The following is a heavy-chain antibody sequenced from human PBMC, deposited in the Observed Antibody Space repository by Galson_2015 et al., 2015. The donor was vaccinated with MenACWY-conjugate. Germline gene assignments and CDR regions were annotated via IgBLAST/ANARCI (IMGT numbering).Heavy chain of an antibody. Sequence: SLRLSCAASGFDFDDYAMSWVRQAPGKGLQWVAGVGRGGGSIYYTDPVRGRFTISRDNSKNTLDLQMDSLSVEDTAVYYCAKVIYGARYYFEHWGQGSLVIVTS. CDR1: GFDFDDYA. CDR2: VGRGGGSI. V-gene: IGHV3-23*01. J-gene: IGHJ4*02. D-gene: IGHD3/OR15-3a*01. CDR3: AKVIYGARYYFEH.